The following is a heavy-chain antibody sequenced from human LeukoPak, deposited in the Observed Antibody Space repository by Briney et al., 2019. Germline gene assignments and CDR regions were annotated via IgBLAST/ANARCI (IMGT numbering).Heavy chain of an antibody. D-gene: IGHD5-18*01. CDR3: ARENYVDTAMGPSDYHLKNAFDI. Sequence: PGGSLRLSCAASGFTFSSYWMSWVRQAPGKGLEWVANIKQDGSEKYYVDSVKGRFTISRDNAKNSLYLQMNSLRAEDTAVYYCARENYVDTAMGPSDYHLKNAFDIWGQGTMVTVSS. J-gene: IGHJ3*02. V-gene: IGHV3-7*01. CDR1: GFTFSSYW. CDR2: IKQDGSEK.